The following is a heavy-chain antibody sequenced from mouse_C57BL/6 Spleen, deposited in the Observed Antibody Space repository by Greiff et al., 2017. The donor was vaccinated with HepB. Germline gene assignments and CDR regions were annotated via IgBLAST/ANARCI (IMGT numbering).Heavy chain of an antibody. D-gene: IGHD3-2*02. Sequence: QVHVKQSGAELARPGASVKMSCKASGYTFTSYTMHWVKQRPGQGLEWIGYINPSSGYTKYNQKFKDKATLTADKSSSTAYMQLSSLTSEDSAVYYCAIDSSEAMDYWGQGTSVTVSS. V-gene: IGHV1-4*01. CDR2: INPSSGYT. CDR1: GYTFTSYT. J-gene: IGHJ4*01. CDR3: AIDSSEAMDY.